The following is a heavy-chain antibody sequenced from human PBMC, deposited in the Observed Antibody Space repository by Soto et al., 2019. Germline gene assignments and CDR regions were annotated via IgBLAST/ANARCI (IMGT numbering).Heavy chain of an antibody. J-gene: IGHJ4*01. CDR1: GYTFTRSG. Sequence: GASVKVSCKASGYTFTRSGISWVRQAPGQGLEWMGWISTCNGDTNYAQTFQGRVTMTTDTSTSTVHMEVRSLRSDDTAVYYCAREGVAPYYYYEFDYWGQGTPVTVSS. D-gene: IGHD3-22*01. V-gene: IGHV1-18*01. CDR2: ISTCNGDT. CDR3: AREGVAPYYYYEFDY.